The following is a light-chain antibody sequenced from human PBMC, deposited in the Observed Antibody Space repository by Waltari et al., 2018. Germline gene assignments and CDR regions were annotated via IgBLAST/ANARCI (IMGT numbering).Light chain of an antibody. CDR3: QHYVRLPAT. V-gene: IGKV3-20*01. Sequence: EIVLTQSPGRLSSSPGDRVTLSCRASQIVSRALAWFQQKPGQAPRLLIFGASNRATGIPDRFSGSGSETDFSLTISRLEPEDFAVYYCQHYVRLPATFGRGTKVEIK. CDR1: QIVSRA. CDR2: GAS. J-gene: IGKJ1*01.